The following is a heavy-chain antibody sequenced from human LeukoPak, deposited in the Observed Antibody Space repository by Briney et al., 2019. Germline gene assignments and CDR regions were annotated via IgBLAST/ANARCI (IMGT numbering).Heavy chain of an antibody. CDR2: IIPIFGTA. D-gene: IGHD5-18*01. J-gene: IGHJ4*02. CDR1: GGTFSSYA. Sequence: RASVKVSCKASGGTFSSYAISWVRQAPGQGLEWMGGIIPIFGTANYAQKFQGRVTITADESTSTAYMELSSLRSEDTAVYYCASNPPRGYSYGYFDYWGQGTLVTVSS. CDR3: ASNPPRGYSYGYFDY. V-gene: IGHV1-69*13.